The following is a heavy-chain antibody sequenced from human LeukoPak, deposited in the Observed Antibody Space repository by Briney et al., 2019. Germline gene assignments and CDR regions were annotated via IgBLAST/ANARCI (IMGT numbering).Heavy chain of an antibody. CDR1: GFTFSSYG. J-gene: IGHJ4*02. D-gene: IGHD4-23*01. CDR2: ISYGGSNK. CDR3: SRIQYGGVDY. Sequence: GGSLRLSCAASGFTFSSYGMHLVRQAPGKGLEWVAVISYGGSNKYYADSVKGRFTISRDNFKNTLYLQMNSVRAEDTALFYFSRIQYGGVDYCGQGSLVTVSS. V-gene: IGHV3-30*03.